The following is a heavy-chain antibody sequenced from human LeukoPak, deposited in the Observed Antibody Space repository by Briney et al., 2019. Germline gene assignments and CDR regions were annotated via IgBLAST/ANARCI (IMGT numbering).Heavy chain of an antibody. CDR3: ASLNVHDYGDLGFDI. Sequence: RASVKVSCKASGYTFTSYGISWVRQAPGQGLEWMGWISGYNGNTKNAQKLQGRVTMTTDTSTSTAYMELRSLRSDDTAVYYCASLNVHDYGDLGFDIWGQGTMVTVSS. CDR2: ISGYNGNT. D-gene: IGHD4-17*01. V-gene: IGHV1-18*01. J-gene: IGHJ3*02. CDR1: GYTFTSYG.